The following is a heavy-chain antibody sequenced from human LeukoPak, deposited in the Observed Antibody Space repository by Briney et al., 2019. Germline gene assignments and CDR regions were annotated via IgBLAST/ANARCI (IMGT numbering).Heavy chain of an antibody. D-gene: IGHD4-23*01. CDR2: IYYSGST. CDR3: ATAQTEVVTPAYFDY. CDR1: GGSISSYY. V-gene: IGHV4-59*01. Sequence: PSETLSLTCTVSGGSISSYYWSWIRQPPGKGLEWIGYIYYSGSTNYNPSLKSRVTISVETSKDLFSLKLSSVTAADAAVYYCATAQTEVVTPAYFDYWGQGTLVTVSS. J-gene: IGHJ4*02.